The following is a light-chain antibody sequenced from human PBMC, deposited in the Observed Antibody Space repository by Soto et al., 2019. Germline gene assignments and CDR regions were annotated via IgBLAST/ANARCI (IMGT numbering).Light chain of an antibody. CDR2: GNS. J-gene: IGLJ1*01. Sequence: QSVLTQPPSVSGAPGQRVTISCTGRSSNIGAGYDVHWYQQLPGTAPKRLIYGNSNRPSGVPDRFCGSKSGTSASLAITGLQAEDEADYYCQSYDSSLSGCVFGTGTKLTVL. CDR1: SSNIGAGYD. CDR3: QSYDSSLSGCV. V-gene: IGLV1-40*01.